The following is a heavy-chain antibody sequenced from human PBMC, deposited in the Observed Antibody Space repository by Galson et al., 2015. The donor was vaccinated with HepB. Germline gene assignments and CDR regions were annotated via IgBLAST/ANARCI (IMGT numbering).Heavy chain of an antibody. V-gene: IGHV3-74*01. CDR2: FNSDGSST. J-gene: IGHJ6*02. D-gene: IGHD7-27*01. CDR3: ASSSLGTAYYHGMDV. CDR1: GFTFSSYW. Sequence: SLRLSCAASGFTFSSYWMHWVRQVPGKGLVWVSRFNSDGSSTTYADSVKGRFTISRDSAKKTMYLQMNSLRAEDTAVYYCASSSLGTAYYHGMDVWGQGTTVIVSS.